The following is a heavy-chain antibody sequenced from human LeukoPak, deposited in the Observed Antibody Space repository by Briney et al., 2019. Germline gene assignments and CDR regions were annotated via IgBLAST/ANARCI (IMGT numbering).Heavy chain of an antibody. CDR1: GVSISSYY. CDR3: ARDLSGTANY. V-gene: IGHV4-59*01. Sequence: PSETLSLTCTVSGVSISSYYWSWLRQPPGKGMEWLGYIYYTGSTNYNPSLKSRVTISVDTSKNQFSLKLSSATAADTAVYYCARDLSGTANYWGQGTLVTVSS. CDR2: IYYTGST. J-gene: IGHJ4*02. D-gene: IGHD6-13*01.